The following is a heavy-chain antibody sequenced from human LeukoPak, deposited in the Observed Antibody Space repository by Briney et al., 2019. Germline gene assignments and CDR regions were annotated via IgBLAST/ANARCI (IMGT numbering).Heavy chain of an antibody. CDR2: IYYSGST. V-gene: IGHV4-59*01. D-gene: IGHD3-22*01. CDR3: ASHSSGSKYYFDY. CDR1: GGSISSYY. Sequence: SETLSLTCTVSGGSISSYYWSWIRQPPGKGLEWIGYIYYSGSTNYNPSLKSRVTISVDTSKNQFSLKLSSVTAADTAVCYCASHSSGSKYYFDYWGQGTLVTVSS. J-gene: IGHJ4*02.